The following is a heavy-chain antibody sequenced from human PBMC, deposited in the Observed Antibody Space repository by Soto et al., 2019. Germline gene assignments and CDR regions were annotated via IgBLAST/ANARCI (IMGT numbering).Heavy chain of an antibody. Sequence: PGGSLRLSCAASGSIFRGYGMHWVRQAPDKKLEKVTVIRYDRSNKYYADSVKGRFTISRDNSKNTLYLQMNSLRAEDTAVYYCASDHECLGGDCHPSVGWFDPWGQGTLVTVSS. V-gene: IGHV3-30*06. CDR3: ASDHECLGGDCHPSVGWFDP. CDR2: IRYDRSNK. J-gene: IGHJ5*02. CDR1: GSIFRGYG. D-gene: IGHD2-21*02.